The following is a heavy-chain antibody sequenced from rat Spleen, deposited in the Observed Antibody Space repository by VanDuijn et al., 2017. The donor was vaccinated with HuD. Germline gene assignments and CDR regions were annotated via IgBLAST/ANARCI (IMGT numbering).Heavy chain of an antibody. Sequence: EVQLVETGGGLVQPGRSLKLSCVASGFTFSNYGMHWIRQAPTKGLEWVASISPTGGSTYYRDSVKGRFTIARDNAKSTLYLQVDSQRSEDTASYYCGRHGYGGYGDWYFDFWGPGPMVTVSS. CDR1: GFTFSNYG. CDR3: GRHGYGGYGDWYFDF. V-gene: IGHV5-19*01. D-gene: IGHD1-11*01. J-gene: IGHJ1*01. CDR2: ISPTGGST.